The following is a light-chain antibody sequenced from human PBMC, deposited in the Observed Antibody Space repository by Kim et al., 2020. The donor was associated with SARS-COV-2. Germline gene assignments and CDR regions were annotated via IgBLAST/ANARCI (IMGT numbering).Light chain of an antibody. CDR3: QQYNSWQYT. CDR2: GAS. CDR1: QSVSSK. J-gene: IGKJ2*01. V-gene: IGKV3-15*01. Sequence: EIVMTQSPATLSVSPGETATLSGRASQSVSSKLAWYQKKPGQAPRLLIYGASTRATGIPARFSGSGSGTEFSFTISSLQSEDFAVYYCQQYNSWQYTFGQGTKLEI.